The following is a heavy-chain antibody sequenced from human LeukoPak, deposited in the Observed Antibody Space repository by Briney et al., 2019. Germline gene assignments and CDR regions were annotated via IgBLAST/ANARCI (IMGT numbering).Heavy chain of an antibody. CDR2: IYYSGST. V-gene: IGHV4-39*01. J-gene: IGHJ5*02. CDR1: GGSISSSSYY. Sequence: SETLSLTCTVSGGSISSSSYYWGWLRQPPGTGLEWIGSIYYSGSTYYNPSLKSRVTISVDTSKNQFSLKLSSVTAADTAVYYCARKWLVRANWFDPWGQGTLVTVSS. CDR3: ARKWLVRANWFDP. D-gene: IGHD6-19*01.